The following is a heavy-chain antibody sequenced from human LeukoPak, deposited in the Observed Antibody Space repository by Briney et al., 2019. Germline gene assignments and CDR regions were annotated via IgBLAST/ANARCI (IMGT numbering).Heavy chain of an antibody. V-gene: IGHV4-4*07. CDR1: GGSISSYY. J-gene: IGHJ4*02. Sequence: SETLSLTCTVSGGSISSYYWSWIRQPAGKGLEWIGRIYTSGSTNYNPSLKSRVTMSVDTSKNQFSLKLSSVTAADAAVYYCARQRTALRFPDYWGQGTLVTVSS. CDR3: ARQRTALRFPDY. D-gene: IGHD3-3*01. CDR2: IYTSGST.